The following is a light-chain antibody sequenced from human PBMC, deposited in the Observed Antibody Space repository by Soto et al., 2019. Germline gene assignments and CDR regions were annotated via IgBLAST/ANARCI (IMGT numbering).Light chain of an antibody. CDR1: QSVSTR. CDR3: QQYNSYPWT. CDR2: DAS. J-gene: IGKJ1*01. V-gene: IGKV1-5*01. Sequence: DIQMAPTPLTLCAAVEDRGTSTCRASQSVSTRLAWHQQKPGKAPKVLIYDASNLETGVPSRFSGSGSGREITLTISSLQPDDFATYYCQQYNSYPWTFGQGTKVDIK.